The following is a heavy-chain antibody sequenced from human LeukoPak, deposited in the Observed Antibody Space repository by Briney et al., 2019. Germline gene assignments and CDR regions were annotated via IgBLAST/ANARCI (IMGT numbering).Heavy chain of an antibody. J-gene: IGHJ4*02. CDR3: AKRAVAGTGRAFDY. D-gene: IGHD6-19*01. Sequence: GGSLRLSCAASGFTFSSYAMNWVRQAPGKGLEWVSIISSSDNSTYYADSVKGRFTFSRDNSKNTLYLQMNTLRAEDTAVYYCAKRAVAGTGRAFDYWGQGTLVTVSS. CDR1: GFTFSSYA. V-gene: IGHV3-23*01. CDR2: ISSSDNST.